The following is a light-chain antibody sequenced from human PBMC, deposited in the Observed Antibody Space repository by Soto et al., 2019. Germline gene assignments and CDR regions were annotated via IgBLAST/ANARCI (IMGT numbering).Light chain of an antibody. V-gene: IGLV7-43*01. CDR1: AGAVTSAYY. Sequence: QTVVTQEPSLTVSPGGTVTLTCASSAGAVTSAYYTNWLQQKPGQAPRALIYSTSEKHSWTPARFSGSLLGGKAALTLSAAQPEDEADYYCLSYYGCAQVLFGGGTKLTVL. CDR3: LSYYGCAQVL. CDR2: STS. J-gene: IGLJ2*01.